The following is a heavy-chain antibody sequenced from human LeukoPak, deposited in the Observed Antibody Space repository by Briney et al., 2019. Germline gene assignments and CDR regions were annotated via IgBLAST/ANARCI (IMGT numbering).Heavy chain of an antibody. V-gene: IGHV3-21*01. D-gene: IGHD4-23*01. CDR3: ARNTVVTRGGFDY. Sequence: GGSLRLSCAASGFTFSSYSMNWVRQAPGKGLEWVSSISSSSSYIYYADPVKGRFTISRDNAKNSLYLQMNSLRAEDTAVYYCARNTVVTRGGFDYWGQGTLVTVSS. CDR1: GFTFSSYS. J-gene: IGHJ4*02. CDR2: ISSSSSYI.